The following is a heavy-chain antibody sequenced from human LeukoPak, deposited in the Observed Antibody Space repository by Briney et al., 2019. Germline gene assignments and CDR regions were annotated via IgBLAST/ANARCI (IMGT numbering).Heavy chain of an antibody. Sequence: GGSLKLSCAASGFTFSGSAMHWVRQASGKGLEWVGRITSKANSYATAYAASVKGRFTISRDDSKNTAYLQMNSLKTEDTAVYYCTSRRRNYYDSSGYAVGTTYYYYGMDVWGQGTTVTVSS. D-gene: IGHD3-22*01. CDR1: GFTFSGSA. J-gene: IGHJ6*02. CDR3: TSRRRNYYDSSGYAVGTTYYYYGMDV. CDR2: ITSKANSYAT. V-gene: IGHV3-73*01.